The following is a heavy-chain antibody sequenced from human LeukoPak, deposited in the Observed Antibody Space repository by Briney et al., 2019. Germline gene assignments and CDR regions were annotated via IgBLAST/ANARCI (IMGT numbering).Heavy chain of an antibody. V-gene: IGHV3-7*01. CDR1: GFTFSSYW. Sequence: PGGSLRLSCAASGFTFSSYWMSWVRQAPGKGLEWVANIKQDGSEKYYVDSVKGRFTISRDNAKNSLYLQMNSLRAEDTAVYYCARKLRYFDWLREYYFDYWGQGTLVTVSS. J-gene: IGHJ4*02. CDR2: IKQDGSEK. CDR3: ARKLRYFDWLREYYFDY. D-gene: IGHD3-9*01.